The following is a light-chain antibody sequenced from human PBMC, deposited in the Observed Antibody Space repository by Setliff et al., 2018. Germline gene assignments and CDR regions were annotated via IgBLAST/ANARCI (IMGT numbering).Light chain of an antibody. CDR1: SSDIGTYNL. CDR2: EVT. J-gene: IGLJ1*01. Sequence: QSVLTQPASVSGSPGQSITISCTGSSSDIGTYNLVSWYQQHPGKAPQLLIYEVTRRPSGVSNRFSGSKSANTASLTISGLQAEDEADYYCCAYAGSNTFAFGGGTKVTVL. V-gene: IGLV2-23*02. CDR3: CAYAGSNTFA.